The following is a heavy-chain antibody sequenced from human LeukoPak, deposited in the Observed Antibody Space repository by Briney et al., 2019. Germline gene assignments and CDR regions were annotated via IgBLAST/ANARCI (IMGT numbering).Heavy chain of an antibody. Sequence: PGGSLRLSCAASGFTFSSYGMHWVRQAPGKGLEWVAVISYDGSNKYYADSVKGRFTISRDNSKNTLYLQMNSLRAEDTAVYYCAKDFGFKSVCYYYGMDVWGQGTTVTVSS. CDR3: AKDFGFKSVCYYYGMDV. V-gene: IGHV3-30*18. D-gene: IGHD3-16*01. CDR2: ISYDGSNK. CDR1: GFTFSSYG. J-gene: IGHJ6*02.